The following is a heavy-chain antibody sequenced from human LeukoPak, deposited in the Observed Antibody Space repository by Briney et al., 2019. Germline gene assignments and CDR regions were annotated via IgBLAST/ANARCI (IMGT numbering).Heavy chain of an antibody. V-gene: IGHV3-21*01. Sequence: GGSLRLSCEASGFAFNSYTITWVRQAPGKGPESVSSITSRSSHIYIADSVKGRFTISRDNAKNSLFLQMSSLRVEDTAVYYCARVAQGATTENYFYYYMDVWGKGTTVTVSS. D-gene: IGHD4-11*01. CDR2: ITSRSSHI. J-gene: IGHJ6*03. CDR1: GFAFNSYT. CDR3: ARVAQGATTENYFYYYMDV.